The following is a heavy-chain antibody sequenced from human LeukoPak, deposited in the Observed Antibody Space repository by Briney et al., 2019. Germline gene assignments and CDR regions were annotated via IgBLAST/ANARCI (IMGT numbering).Heavy chain of an antibody. J-gene: IGHJ3*02. CDR2: IYTSGST. D-gene: IGHD6-6*01. V-gene: IGHV4-61*02. CDR1: GGSISSGSYY. Sequence: SETLSLTCTVSGGSISSGSYYWSWIRQPAGKGLEWIGRIYTSGSTNYNPSLKSRVTISLDTSKNQFSLKLSSVTAADTAVYYCARAGYSSSPGAFDIWGQGTMVTVSS. CDR3: ARAGYSSSPGAFDI.